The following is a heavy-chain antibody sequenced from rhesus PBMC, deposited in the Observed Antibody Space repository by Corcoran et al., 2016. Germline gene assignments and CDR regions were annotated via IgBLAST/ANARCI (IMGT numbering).Heavy chain of an antibody. D-gene: IGHD4-29*01. V-gene: IGHV4-127*01. CDR2: ICDSSGST. CDR3: ASPGYGSNLREFF. J-gene: IGHJ4*01. CDR1: GYSISSGYG. Sequence: QVQLQESGPGLVKPSETLSLTCAVSGYSISSGYGRSWIRQPPGKGLEWIGYICDSSGSTNYNPSLKSRVTISKDASKNQVSLNLNSLTAADTAVYYCASPGYGSNLREFFWGQGVLVTVSS.